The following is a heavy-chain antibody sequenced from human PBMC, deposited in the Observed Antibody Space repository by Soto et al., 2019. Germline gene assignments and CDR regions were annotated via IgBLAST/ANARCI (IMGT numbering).Heavy chain of an antibody. J-gene: IGHJ6*02. CDR3: ANGRRAKDVSIKEVYGMDV. D-gene: IGHD1-20*01. CDR2: ISGSGGST. Sequence: PGGSLRLSCAASGFTFSSYAMSWVRQAPGKGLEWVSAISGSGGSTYYADSVKGRFTISRDNSKNTLYLQMNSLRAEDTAVYYCANGRRAKDVSIKEVYGMDVWGQGTTVTVSS. V-gene: IGHV3-23*01. CDR1: GFTFSSYA.